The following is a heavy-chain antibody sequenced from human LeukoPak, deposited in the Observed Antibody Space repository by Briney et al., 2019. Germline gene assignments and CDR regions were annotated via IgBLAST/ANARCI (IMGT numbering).Heavy chain of an antibody. CDR1: GYTFTCYG. CDR3: ARVPITIFGVANYYYYYMDV. V-gene: IGHV1-18*01. D-gene: IGHD3-3*01. J-gene: IGHJ6*03. CDR2: ISAYNGNT. Sequence: VASVKVSCKASGYTFTCYGISWVRQAPGQGLEWMGWISAYNGNTNYAQKLQGRVTMTTDTSTSTAYMELRSLRSDDTAVYYCARVPITIFGVANYYYYYMDVWGKGTTVTVSS.